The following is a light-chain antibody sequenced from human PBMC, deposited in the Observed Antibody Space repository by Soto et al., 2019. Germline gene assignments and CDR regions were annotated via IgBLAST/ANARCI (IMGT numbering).Light chain of an antibody. J-gene: IGKJ1*01. Sequence: DIRMTQSPSTLSASIGARATITCRASQNINNWIAWYQKKPGKAPKFLIYDASTLESGVPSRCSGSGVGTEFSLTITSLQPDDFGSYYCQHMRTFGQGTKVDIK. CDR3: QHMRT. CDR2: DAS. CDR1: QNINNW. V-gene: IGKV1-5*01.